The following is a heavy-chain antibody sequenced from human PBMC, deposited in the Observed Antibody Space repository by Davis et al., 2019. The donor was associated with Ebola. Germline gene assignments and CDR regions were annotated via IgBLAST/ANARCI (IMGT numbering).Heavy chain of an antibody. CDR2: IYYSGST. J-gene: IGHJ4*02. V-gene: IGHV4-59*12. Sequence: PSETLSLTCTVSGGSISSYYWSWIRQPPGKGLEWIGYIYYSGSTNYNPSLKSRVTISVDTSKNQFSLKLSSVTAADTAVYYCAREPAAEFDYWGQGTLVTVSS. CDR3: AREPAAEFDY. D-gene: IGHD2-2*01. CDR1: GGSISSYY.